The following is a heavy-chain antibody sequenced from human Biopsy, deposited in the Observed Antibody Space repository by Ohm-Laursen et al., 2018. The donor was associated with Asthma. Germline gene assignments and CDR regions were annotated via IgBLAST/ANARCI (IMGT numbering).Heavy chain of an antibody. D-gene: IGHD6-13*01. J-gene: IGHJ5*02. Sequence: SVKVSCKASGGTFSSDAIGWVRQAPGQGLEWMGRINPNSGGTNYAQKFQGRVTMTRDTSISTAYMEVSRLRSDDTAVYYCARGQKSAGDRWFDPWGQGTLVIVSS. CDR2: INPNSGGT. CDR1: GGTFSSDA. V-gene: IGHV1-2*06. CDR3: ARGQKSAGDRWFDP.